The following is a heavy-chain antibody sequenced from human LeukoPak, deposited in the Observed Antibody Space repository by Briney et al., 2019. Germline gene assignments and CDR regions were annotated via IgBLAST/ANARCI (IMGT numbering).Heavy chain of an antibody. D-gene: IGHD3-3*01. CDR3: AKESGITIFGVVIGGQGYYFDY. CDR2: IYSGGST. V-gene: IGHV3-66*01. J-gene: IGHJ4*02. CDR1: GFTVSSNY. Sequence: GGSLRLSCAASGFTVSSNYMSWVRQAPGKGLEWVSVIYSGGSTYYADSVKGRFTISRDNSKKTLYLQMNSLRAEDTAVYYCAKESGITIFGVVIGGQGYYFDYWGQGTLVTVSS.